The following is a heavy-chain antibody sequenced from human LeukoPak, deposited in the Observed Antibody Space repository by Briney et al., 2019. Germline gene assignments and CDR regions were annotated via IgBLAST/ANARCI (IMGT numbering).Heavy chain of an antibody. V-gene: IGHV3-21*01. Sequence: GGSLRLSCAASGFTFSAYSMKWVRQAPGKGLEWVAFIGASITYINHADSVKGRFTISRDNAQNSLYLQMSRLRAEDTAVYCCAREGYYSGMDVWGQGTTVTVSS. CDR3: AREGYYSGMDV. CDR2: IGASITYI. J-gene: IGHJ6*02. CDR1: GFTFSAYS.